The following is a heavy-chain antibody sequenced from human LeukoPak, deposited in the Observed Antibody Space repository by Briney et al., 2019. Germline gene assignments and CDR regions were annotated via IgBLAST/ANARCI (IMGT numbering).Heavy chain of an antibody. D-gene: IGHD3-22*01. J-gene: IGHJ4*02. CDR2: ISSSSSTI. CDR1: GFTFSSHS. CDR3: ARYYYDSSGYYYGGY. V-gene: IGHV3-48*04. Sequence: PGGSLRLSCAASGFTFSSHSMNWVRQAPGKGLEWVSYISSSSSTIYYADSVKGRFTISRDNAKNSLYLQMNSLRAEDTAVYYCARYYYDSSGYYYGGYWGQGTLVTVSS.